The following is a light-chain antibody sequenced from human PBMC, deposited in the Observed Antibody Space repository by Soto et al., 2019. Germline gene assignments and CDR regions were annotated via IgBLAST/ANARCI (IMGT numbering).Light chain of an antibody. Sequence: DMQMTQSPSTLSASVGDRVTITCRASQSISHYLAWYQQKPGKTPNLLIYDASSLERGVPSRFSGSGSGAEFTLTISSLQPDDFATYYCQQYSSYFPWTFGQGTKVEIK. CDR2: DAS. J-gene: IGKJ1*01. V-gene: IGKV1-5*01. CDR1: QSISHY. CDR3: QQYSSYFPWT.